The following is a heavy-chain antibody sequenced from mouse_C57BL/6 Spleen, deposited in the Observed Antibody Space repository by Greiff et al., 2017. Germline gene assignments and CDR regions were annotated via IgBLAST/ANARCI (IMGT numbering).Heavy chain of an antibody. V-gene: IGHV1-26*01. CDR3: ASIHYYYGSSYDYYAMDY. Sequence: EVQLQQSGPELVKPGASVKISCKASGYTFTDYYMNWVKQSHGKSLEWIGDINPNNGGTSYNQKFKGKATLTVDKSSSTAYMELRSLTSEDSAVYYCASIHYYYGSSYDYYAMDYWGQGTSVTVSS. CDR1: GYTFTDYY. D-gene: IGHD1-1*01. J-gene: IGHJ4*01. CDR2: INPNNGGT.